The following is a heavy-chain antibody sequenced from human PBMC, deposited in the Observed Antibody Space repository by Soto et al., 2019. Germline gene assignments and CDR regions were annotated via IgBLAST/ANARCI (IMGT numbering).Heavy chain of an antibody. CDR1: GYTFTNYG. CDR2: INADYGNT. D-gene: IGHD4-4*01. J-gene: IGHJ5*02. CDR3: ARKSLSNLNWFDP. Sequence: GASVKVSCKASGYTFTNYGITWVRQAPGQGLEWMGWINADYGNTNYEQKFQGRVTMTTDTSTNTAYMELRSLRSDDTAVYYCARKSLSNLNWFDPWGQGTLVTVSS. V-gene: IGHV1-18*04.